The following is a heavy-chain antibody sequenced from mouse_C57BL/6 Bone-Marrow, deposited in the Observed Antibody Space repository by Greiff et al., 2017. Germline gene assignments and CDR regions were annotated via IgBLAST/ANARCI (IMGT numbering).Heavy chain of an antibody. V-gene: IGHV14-4*01. J-gene: IGHJ4*01. CDR1: GFNIKDDY. Sequence: EVKLEESGAELVRPGASVKLSCTASGFNIKDDYMHWVKQRPEQGLEWIGWICPENGDTEYASKFQGKSTITPDTSSNTAYLQLSSLTSEDTAVYYCTTPARGNAMDYWVQGTSVTVSS. CDR2: ICPENGDT. CDR3: TTPARGNAMDY.